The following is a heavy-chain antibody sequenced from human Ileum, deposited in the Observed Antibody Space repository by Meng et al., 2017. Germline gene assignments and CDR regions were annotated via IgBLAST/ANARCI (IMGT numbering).Heavy chain of an antibody. CDR2: IRSSGSTI. V-gene: IGHV3-11*01. D-gene: IGHD3-3*01. J-gene: IGHJ4*02. Sequence: VGPWVVVVTLVGTPCLASAAFGFAFIDYYMCGSRQATGKGLEWVSFIRSSGSTIYNADSVKGQFTISRANAKNSLYLQMNSLRAEDTAVYYCARVRSGLFLEWLPLDYWGQGTLVTVSS. CDR1: GFAFIDYY. CDR3: ARVRSGLFLEWLPLDY.